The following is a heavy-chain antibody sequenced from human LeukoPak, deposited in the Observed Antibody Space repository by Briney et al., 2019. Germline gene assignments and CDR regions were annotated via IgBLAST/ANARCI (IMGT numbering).Heavy chain of an antibody. D-gene: IGHD3-9*01. V-gene: IGHV4-34*01. CDR3: ARAAIRYRTYGMDV. Sequence: SETLALTCAVYGGSFSGYYWSWIRQPPGKGLEWIGEINHSGSTDYNPSLKSRVTISVDTSKNQFSLKLSSVTAADTAVYYRARAAIRYRTYGMDVWGQGTTVTVSS. CDR1: GGSFSGYY. J-gene: IGHJ6*02. CDR2: INHSGST.